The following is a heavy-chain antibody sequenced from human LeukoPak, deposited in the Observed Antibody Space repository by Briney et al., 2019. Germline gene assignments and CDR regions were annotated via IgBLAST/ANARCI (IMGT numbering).Heavy chain of an antibody. CDR3: ARAGIAVAGTPSISTY. CDR1: GGSFSGYY. D-gene: IGHD6-19*01. J-gene: IGHJ4*02. V-gene: IGHV4-34*01. CDR2: INHSGST. Sequence: PSETLSLTCGVYGGSFSGYYWTYIRQPPGKGPEWIGEINHSGSTNYNPSLKSRVTISVDTSKNEFSLRLSSVTAADTAVYYCARAGIAVAGTPSISTYWGQGTLVTVSS.